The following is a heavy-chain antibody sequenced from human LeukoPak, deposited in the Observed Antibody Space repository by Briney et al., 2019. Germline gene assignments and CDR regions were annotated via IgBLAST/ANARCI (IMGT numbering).Heavy chain of an antibody. Sequence: SETLSLTCTVSGVSISSYYWSWIRPPPGKGLEWIGYIYYSGSTNYNPSLKSRVTISVDTSKNQFSLKLSSVTAADTAVYYCARARSGVVLLWDYWGQGTLVTVSS. V-gene: IGHV4-59*01. CDR2: IYYSGST. J-gene: IGHJ4*02. CDR1: GVSISSYY. D-gene: IGHD3-3*01. CDR3: ARARSGVVLLWDY.